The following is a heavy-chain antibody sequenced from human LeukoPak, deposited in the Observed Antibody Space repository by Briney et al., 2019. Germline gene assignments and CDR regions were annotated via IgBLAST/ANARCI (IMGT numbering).Heavy chain of an antibody. J-gene: IGHJ4*02. CDR2: INPDSGGT. D-gene: IGHD6-19*01. CDR1: AYTFTGYY. CDR3: AREGSGWYGNFDY. Sequence: ASLKLSCKASAYTFTGYYMHWVRQAPGQGLEWIGWINPDSGGTNYAQKFQGRVTMTRDTSISTAYMEVSRLRSDDTAMYYCAREGSGWYGNFDYWGQGTLVTVSS. V-gene: IGHV1-2*02.